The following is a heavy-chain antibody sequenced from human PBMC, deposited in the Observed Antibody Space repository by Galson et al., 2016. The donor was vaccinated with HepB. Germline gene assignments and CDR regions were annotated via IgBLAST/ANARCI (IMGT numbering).Heavy chain of an antibody. CDR3: AKDVSGVSTSRVAYYYYGMDV. D-gene: IGHD1-1*01. CDR2: ISWNAGRT. J-gene: IGHJ6*02. Sequence: SLRLSCAASGFSFDDYTMLWVRQAPGKGLEWVSLISWNAGRTYYADSVKGRFTISRDNNKNSRYMQMNRLRTEDNALYHCAKDVSGVSTSRVAYYYYGMDVWGQGTTVTVSS. CDR1: GFSFDDYT. V-gene: IGHV3-43*01.